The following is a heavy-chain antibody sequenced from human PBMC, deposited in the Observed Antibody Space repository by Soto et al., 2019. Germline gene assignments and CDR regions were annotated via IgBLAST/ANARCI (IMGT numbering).Heavy chain of an antibody. V-gene: IGHV1-2*04. J-gene: IGHJ4*02. Sequence: ASVKVSCKASGYTFTGYYMHWVRQAPGQGLEWMGWINPNSGGTNYAQKFQGWVTMTRDTSISTAYMELSRLRSDDTAVYYCARVWSDTAMDLDYWGQGTLVTVSS. CDR1: GYTFTGYY. CDR3: ARVWSDTAMDLDY. D-gene: IGHD5-18*01. CDR2: INPNSGGT.